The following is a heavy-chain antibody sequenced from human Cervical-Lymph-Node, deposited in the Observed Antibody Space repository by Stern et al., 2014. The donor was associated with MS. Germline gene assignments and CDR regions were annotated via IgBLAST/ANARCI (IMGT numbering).Heavy chain of an antibody. Sequence: QVQLVQSGAEVKKPGASMKVSCKASGYTFTGYYMFWGRPAPGQGLEWMGWSNPNSCRTSYAQKFQGRVTMTRDTSINTAYMELNRLTFDDTAVYYCARDLASATAPGDFWGQGTLVTVSS. CDR3: ARDLASATAPGDF. V-gene: IGHV1-2*02. CDR1: GYTFTGYY. J-gene: IGHJ4*02. D-gene: IGHD6-13*01. CDR2: SNPNSCRT.